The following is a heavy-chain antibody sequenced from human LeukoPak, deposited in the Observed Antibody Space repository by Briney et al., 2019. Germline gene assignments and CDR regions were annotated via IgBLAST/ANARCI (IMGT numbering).Heavy chain of an antibody. CDR3: ARDSSGWYRLNYYYYGMDV. CDR2: IYYSGST. Sequence: SETLSLTCTVSGGSISSYYWSWIRQPPGKGLEWIGYIYYSGSTNYNPSLKSRVTISVDTSKNQFSLKLSSVTAADTAVYYCARDSSGWYRLNYYYYGMDVWGQGTTVTVSS. V-gene: IGHV4-59*01. D-gene: IGHD6-19*01. J-gene: IGHJ6*02. CDR1: GGSISSYY.